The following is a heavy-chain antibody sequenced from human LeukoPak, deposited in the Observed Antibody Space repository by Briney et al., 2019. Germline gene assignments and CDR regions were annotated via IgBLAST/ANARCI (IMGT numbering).Heavy chain of an antibody. V-gene: IGHV4-59*01. J-gene: IGHJ4*02. CDR1: GRSISSYY. D-gene: IGHD6-13*01. CDR2: IYYSGST. Sequence: SETLSLTCTVSGRSISSYYWSWIRQPPGKGLEWIRYIYYSGSTNYNPSLKSRVTIPVDTSKNQVSLKLSSVTAADTAVYYCARVRDSSSWYMRGYFDYWGQGTLVTVSS. CDR3: ARVRDSSSWYMRGYFDY.